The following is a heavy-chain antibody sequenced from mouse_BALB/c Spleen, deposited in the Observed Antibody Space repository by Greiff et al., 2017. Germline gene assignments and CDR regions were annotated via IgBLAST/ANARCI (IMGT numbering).Heavy chain of an antibody. V-gene: IGHV3-6*02. CDR3: ARVDGYAWFAY. Sequence: EVKLMESGPGLVKPSQSLSLTCSVTGYSITSGYYWNWIRQFPGNKLEWMGYISYDGSNNYNPSLKNRISITRDTSKNQFFLKLNSVTTEDTATYHCARVDGYAWFAYWGQGTLVTVSA. D-gene: IGHD2-2*01. J-gene: IGHJ3*01. CDR1: GYSITSGYY. CDR2: ISYDGSN.